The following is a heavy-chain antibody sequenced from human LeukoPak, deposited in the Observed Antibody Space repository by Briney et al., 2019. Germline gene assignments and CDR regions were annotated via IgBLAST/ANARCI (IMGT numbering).Heavy chain of an antibody. D-gene: IGHD3-10*01. Sequence: PGGSLRLSCTACGFSVSRNFMRGVGQAPGKGLEWVSVLYSGANTYYADSVKGGFTISRDNCKNTLYLQMNSLRADDTAVYYCASAVSYYYVSGNYYPGAFDVWGQGTMVTVSS. J-gene: IGHJ3*01. V-gene: IGHV3-53*01. CDR2: LYSGANT. CDR3: ASAVSYYYVSGNYYPGAFDV. CDR1: GFSVSRNF.